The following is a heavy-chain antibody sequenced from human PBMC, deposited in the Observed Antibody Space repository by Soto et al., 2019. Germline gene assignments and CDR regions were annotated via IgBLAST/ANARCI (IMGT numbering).Heavy chain of an antibody. CDR3: ARGPDIVVVPAAMLFYYYYYMDV. D-gene: IGHD2-2*01. J-gene: IGHJ6*03. Sequence: GGSLRLSCAASGFTFSSYGMHWVRQAPGKGLEWVAVIWYDGSNKYYADSVKGRFTISRDNSKNTLYLQMNSLRAEDTAVYYCARGPDIVVVPAAMLFYYYYYMDVWGKGTTVTVSS. CDR2: IWYDGSNK. CDR1: GFTFSSYG. V-gene: IGHV3-33*01.